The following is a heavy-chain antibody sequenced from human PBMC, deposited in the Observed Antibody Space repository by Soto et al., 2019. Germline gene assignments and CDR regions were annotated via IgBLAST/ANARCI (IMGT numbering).Heavy chain of an antibody. V-gene: IGHV4-59*01. CDR1: GGSFSNDY. J-gene: IGHJ5*01. CDR3: ARDRYFYDSRGYYRTLDS. D-gene: IGHD3-22*01. Sequence: SETLSLTCSISGGSFSNDYWTWIRQSPGKGLEWIGYIFHSGITDYNPAVKRRVAISIDKSRNLFSLTLTSVTAADTAVYYCARDRYFYDSRGYYRTLDSWGRGTLVTVSS. CDR2: IFHSGIT.